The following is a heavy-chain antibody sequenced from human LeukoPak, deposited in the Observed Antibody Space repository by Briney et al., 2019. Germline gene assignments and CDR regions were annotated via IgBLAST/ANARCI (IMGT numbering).Heavy chain of an antibody. Sequence: SETLSLTCTVSGGSISRSDYFWAWIRQPPGKGLEWIGSIYYSGSTYYYPSLKSRVTISVDTSKNQFSLKLSSVTAADTAVYYCARHVSTSSCGADCYSGGLDVWGQGTTVAVSS. CDR2: IYYSGST. CDR3: ARHVSTSSCGADCYSGGLDV. CDR1: GGSISRSDYF. D-gene: IGHD2-21*02. V-gene: IGHV4-39*01. J-gene: IGHJ6*02.